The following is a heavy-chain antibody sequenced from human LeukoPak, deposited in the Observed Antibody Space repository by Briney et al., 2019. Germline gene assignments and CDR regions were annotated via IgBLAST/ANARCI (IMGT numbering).Heavy chain of an antibody. V-gene: IGHV3-30*04. J-gene: IGHJ4*02. CDR1: GFTFSSYV. CDR3: ASPQATSYLSSFDY. D-gene: IGHD2-2*01. Sequence: AGGSLRLSCAASGFTFSSYVMHWVRQAPGKGLEWVAIISYDGSNEYYADSVKGRFTISRDNSKNTLYLQMNSLRAADTAVYYCASPQATSYLSSFDYFGQGTLVTVSS. CDR2: ISYDGSNE.